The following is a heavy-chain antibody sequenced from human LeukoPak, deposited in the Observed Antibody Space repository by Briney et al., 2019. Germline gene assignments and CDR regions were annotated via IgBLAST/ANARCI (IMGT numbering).Heavy chain of an antibody. CDR1: GGTFSSYA. D-gene: IGHD5-18*01. V-gene: IGHV1-69*04. Sequence: ASVKVSCKASGGTFSSYAISWVRQAPGQGLEWMGRIIPILGIANYAQKFQGRVTITADKSTSTAYMELSSLRSEDTAVYYCAGDTAMVTEKGGFDYWGQGTLVTVSS. CDR2: IIPILGIA. CDR3: AGDTAMVTEKGGFDY. J-gene: IGHJ4*02.